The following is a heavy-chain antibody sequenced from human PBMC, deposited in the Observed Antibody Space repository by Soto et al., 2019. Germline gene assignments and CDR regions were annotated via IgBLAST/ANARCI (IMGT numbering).Heavy chain of an antibody. CDR1: GFTFSSYA. D-gene: IGHD3-16*02. Sequence: GGSLRLSCAASGFTFSSYAMSWVRQAPGKGLEWVSAISGSGGSTYYADSVKGRFTISRDNSKNTLYLQMNSLRAEDTAVYYCATPSTFGGVIVMIAGPYGMDVWGQGTTVTVSS. J-gene: IGHJ6*02. CDR2: ISGSGGST. CDR3: ATPSTFGGVIVMIAGPYGMDV. V-gene: IGHV3-23*01.